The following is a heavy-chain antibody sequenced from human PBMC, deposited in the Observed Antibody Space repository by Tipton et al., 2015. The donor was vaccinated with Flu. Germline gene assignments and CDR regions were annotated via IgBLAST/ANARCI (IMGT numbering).Heavy chain of an antibody. CDR1: GFTFSTYS. D-gene: IGHD7-27*01. CDR2: ISTSRNYI. J-gene: IGHJ4*02. CDR3: ASLTGDDY. V-gene: IGHV3-21*01. Sequence: SLRLSCAASGFTFSTYSMNWVRQAPGKGLEWVSSISTSRNYIYYADSVKGRFTISRDNVKNSLFLQMNSLRAEDTAVYYCASLTGDDYWGQGNLVTVSS.